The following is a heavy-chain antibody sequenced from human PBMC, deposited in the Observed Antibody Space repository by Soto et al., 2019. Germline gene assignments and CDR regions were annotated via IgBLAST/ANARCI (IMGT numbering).Heavy chain of an antibody. J-gene: IGHJ4*02. D-gene: IGHD6-13*01. Sequence: ASVKVSCKASGYIFTDYYIHWVRQAPGQGLEWMGYINPKNGDTTYEQKFQGWVTMTRDTSVNTAYIDLRSLRFNDTAVYYCARDQPNSSTCAIDLWGKGTQVTVCS. CDR3: ARDQPNSSTCAIDL. CDR1: GYIFTDYY. CDR2: INPKNGDT. V-gene: IGHV1-2*04.